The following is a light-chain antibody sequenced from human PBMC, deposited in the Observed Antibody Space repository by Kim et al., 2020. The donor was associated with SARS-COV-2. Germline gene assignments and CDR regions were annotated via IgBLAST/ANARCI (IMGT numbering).Light chain of an antibody. J-gene: IGLJ3*02. Sequence: VSPGQAARITCSEEVLPKQYARGFQQKPGQAPVLVIYKDSERPSGIPQRFSGSSSGTTVTLTISGAQVVDEADYYCYSQADNKGVFGGGTQLTVL. CDR2: KDS. CDR1: VLPKQY. CDR3: YSQADNKGV. V-gene: IGLV3-27*01.